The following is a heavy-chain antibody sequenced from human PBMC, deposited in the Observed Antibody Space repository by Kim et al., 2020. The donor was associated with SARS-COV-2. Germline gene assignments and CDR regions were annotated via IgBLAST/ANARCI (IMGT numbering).Heavy chain of an antibody. D-gene: IGHD3-16*01. CDR3: ANYGS. CDR2: TYNGQKT. Sequence: GGSLRLSCAVSGFSVSSTYIMWVRQAPGKGLEWVSLTYNGQKTHYADSVRGRFAISRDSSQNTMFLQMNSLRVEDTAVYYCANYGSWGQGTMVTVSS. V-gene: IGHV3-53*01. J-gene: IGHJ3*01. CDR1: GFSVSSTY.